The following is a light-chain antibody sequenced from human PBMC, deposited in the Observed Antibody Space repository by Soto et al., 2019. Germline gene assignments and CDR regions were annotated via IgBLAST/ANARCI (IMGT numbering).Light chain of an antibody. V-gene: IGKV1-5*03. CDR2: TAS. CDR3: QQYNSYSRT. Sequence: DIQMTQSPSSRSASVGDRVTITCRASQSISSWLAWYQQKPGKAPKLLIYTASSLESGVPSRFSGSGSGTEFTLTISSLQPDDFATYYCQQYNSYSRTFGQGTKVDIK. J-gene: IGKJ1*01. CDR1: QSISSW.